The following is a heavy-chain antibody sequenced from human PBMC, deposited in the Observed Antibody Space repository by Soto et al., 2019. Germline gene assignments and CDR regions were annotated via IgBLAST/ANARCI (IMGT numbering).Heavy chain of an antibody. Sequence: SVKVSCKASGGTFSSYAISWVRQAPGQGLEWMGGIIPIFGTANYAQRFQGRVTITADESTSTAYMELSSLRSEDTAVYYCARDGIAARLFDYWGQGTLVTVSS. CDR1: GGTFSSYA. CDR2: IIPIFGTA. J-gene: IGHJ4*02. D-gene: IGHD6-6*01. CDR3: ARDGIAARLFDY. V-gene: IGHV1-69*13.